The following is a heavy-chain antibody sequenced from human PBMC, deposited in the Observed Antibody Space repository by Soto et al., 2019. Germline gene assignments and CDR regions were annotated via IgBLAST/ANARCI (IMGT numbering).Heavy chain of an antibody. CDR3: ARDPTRGDYYYYYGMDV. Sequence: PSETLSLTCTVSGGSIISYYWSWIRQPAGKGLEWIGRIYTSGSTNYNPSLKSRVTMSVDTSKNQFSLKLSSVIAADTAVYYCARDPTRGDYYYYYGMDVWGQGTTVTVSS. V-gene: IGHV4-4*07. J-gene: IGHJ6*02. CDR1: GGSIISYY. CDR2: IYTSGST.